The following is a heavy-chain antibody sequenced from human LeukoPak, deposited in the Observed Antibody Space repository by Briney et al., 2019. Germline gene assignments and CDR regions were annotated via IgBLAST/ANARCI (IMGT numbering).Heavy chain of an antibody. CDR2: VGPYHGNT. V-gene: IGHV1-18*01. CDR1: GYTFTSYA. CDR3: AKNCRTLASRRTSPFDS. J-gene: IGHJ4*02. Sequence: ASVKVSCKASGYTFTSYAINWVRQAPGQGLEWMGWVGPYHGNTTYAQKFQGRLAMTTDKSTTTAYMELSSLTADDTALYYCAKNCRTLASRRTSPFDSWGQGTLVIVSS. D-gene: IGHD6-6*01.